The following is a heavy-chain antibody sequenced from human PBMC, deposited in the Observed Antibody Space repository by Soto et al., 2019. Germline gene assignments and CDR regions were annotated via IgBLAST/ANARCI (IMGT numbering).Heavy chain of an antibody. CDR2: INPSDGNR. V-gene: IGHV1-18*01. CDR1: GYTFTSYA. CDR3: ARDRLRGYDSSGFYS. D-gene: IGHD3-22*01. J-gene: IGHJ4*02. Sequence: ASVKVSCKASGYTFTSYAMHWVRQAPGQGLEWMGWINPSDGNRNFAQKFEDRVTMTTATSTNTVLLELRSLKSDDTAIYYCARDRLRGYDSSGFYSWGQGTMVTVSS.